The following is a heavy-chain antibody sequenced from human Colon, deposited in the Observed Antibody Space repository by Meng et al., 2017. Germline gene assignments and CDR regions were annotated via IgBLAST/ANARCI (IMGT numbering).Heavy chain of an antibody. Sequence: QVHLVRSGAEVKTAGSVVKISCEASGYTSTTFFLNWVRQTPDQGFEWLGRINPNSGVTNFAQKFQGRVTMTRDTSISTAYMELASLRSDDTGVYYCARMGAGAAFDFWGQGTLVTVSS. V-gene: IGHV1-2*05. D-gene: IGHD1-26*01. CDR1: GYTSTTFF. CDR3: ARMGAGAAFDF. J-gene: IGHJ4*02. CDR2: INPNSGVT.